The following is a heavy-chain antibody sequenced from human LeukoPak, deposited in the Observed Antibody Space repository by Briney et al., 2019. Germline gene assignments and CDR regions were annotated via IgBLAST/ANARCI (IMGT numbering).Heavy chain of an antibody. CDR1: GYTFTSYY. Sequence: ASVKVSCKASGYTFTSYYMHWVRQAPGQGLEWMGWINPNSGGTNYAQKFQGRVTMTRDTSISTAYMELSRLRSDDTAVYYCARVVADCSGGSCYPYYFDYWGQGTLVTVSS. D-gene: IGHD2-15*01. V-gene: IGHV1-2*02. CDR2: INPNSGGT. J-gene: IGHJ4*02. CDR3: ARVVADCSGGSCYPYYFDY.